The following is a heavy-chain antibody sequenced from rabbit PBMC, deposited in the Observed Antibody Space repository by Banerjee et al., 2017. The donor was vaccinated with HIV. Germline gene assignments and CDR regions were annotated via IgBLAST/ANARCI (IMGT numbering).Heavy chain of an antibody. CDR1: GFYFSSRYW. J-gene: IGHJ4*01. D-gene: IGHD7-1*01. CDR3: ARGPAGYAGYGYPYFNF. V-gene: IGHV1S45*01. Sequence: QEQLEESGGDLVKPEGSLTLTCTASGFYFSSRYWIYWVRQAPGKGLEWIACIYTGSGGTYYASWAEGRFTISKTSSTTVTLQMTSLTAADTATYFCARGPAGYAGYGYPYFNFWGQGTLVTVS. CDR2: IYTGSGGT.